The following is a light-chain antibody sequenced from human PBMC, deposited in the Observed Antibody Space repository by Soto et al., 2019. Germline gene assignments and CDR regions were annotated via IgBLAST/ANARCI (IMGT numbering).Light chain of an antibody. Sequence: DIQITQFPSSVSASVGDRVTITFRASHDISRWLAWYQQKPGVAPKLLIYAASNLQSGVPSRFSGSGSGTDFTLSITNLQPEDFATYFCQQANNFPITFGQGTRLENK. CDR2: AAS. V-gene: IGKV1D-12*01. CDR1: HDISRW. J-gene: IGKJ5*01. CDR3: QQANNFPIT.